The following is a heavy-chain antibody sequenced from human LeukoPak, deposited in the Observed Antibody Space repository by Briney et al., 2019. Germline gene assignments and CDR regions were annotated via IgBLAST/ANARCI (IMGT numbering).Heavy chain of an antibody. Sequence: KASETLSLTCAVYGGSFSGYYWSWIRQPPGKGLEWIGEINHSGSTNYNPSLKSRVTISVDTPKNQFSLKLSSVTAADTAVYYCAREVLEAMVTPGGDYWGQGTLVTVSS. D-gene: IGHD5-18*01. CDR2: INHSGST. V-gene: IGHV4-34*01. J-gene: IGHJ4*02. CDR1: GGSFSGYY. CDR3: AREVLEAMVTPGGDY.